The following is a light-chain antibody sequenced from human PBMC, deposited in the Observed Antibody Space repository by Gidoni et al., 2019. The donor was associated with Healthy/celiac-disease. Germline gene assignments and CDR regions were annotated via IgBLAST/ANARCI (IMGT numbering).Light chain of an antibody. Sequence: IVLTQSPATLSLSPGERATLSCRASQSASSYLACYQQKPGQAPRLLSYDASNMATGIPARVSGSGSGTDFTLTISSLEPEDFAVYYCQQRSNWPLTFGGGTKVEIK. V-gene: IGKV3-11*01. CDR3: QQRSNWPLT. CDR1: QSASSY. J-gene: IGKJ4*01. CDR2: DAS.